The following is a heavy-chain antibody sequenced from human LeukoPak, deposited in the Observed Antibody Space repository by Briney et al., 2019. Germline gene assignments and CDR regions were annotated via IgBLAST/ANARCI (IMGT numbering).Heavy chain of an antibody. Sequence: YANSVKGRFTISRDNSRNMLYLQMGSLKTEDMAVYYCARDWTSDDWGQGTMVTVSS. CDR3: ARDWTSDD. D-gene: IGHD2-2*01. V-gene: IGHV3-64*01. J-gene: IGHJ3*01.